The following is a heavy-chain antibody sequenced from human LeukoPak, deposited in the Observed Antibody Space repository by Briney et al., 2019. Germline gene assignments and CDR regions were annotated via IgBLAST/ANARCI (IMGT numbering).Heavy chain of an antibody. CDR3: ARWHQLALDY. Sequence: GGSLRLSCAASGFTFSAYSMNWVRQAPEKGLEWVSSISSSGSYIYYADSVKGRFIISRDNAKNSLYLQMYSLRAEDTAVYYCARWHQLALDYWGQGTLVTVSS. V-gene: IGHV3-21*01. CDR2: ISSSGSYI. CDR1: GFTFSAYS. D-gene: IGHD6-13*01. J-gene: IGHJ4*02.